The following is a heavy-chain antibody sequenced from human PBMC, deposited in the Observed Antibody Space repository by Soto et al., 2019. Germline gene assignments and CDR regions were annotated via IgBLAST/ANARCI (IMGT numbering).Heavy chain of an antibody. CDR1: GFTFSSYW. CDR3: AKGPYYYDRKADEAEYFQH. V-gene: IGHV3-7*03. Sequence: PGGSLRLSCAASGFTFSSYWMSWVRQAPGKGLEWVANIKQDGSENYYVYSMKGRITISRDNAKNSLHLQMNRLGAEATAEYYSAKGPYYYDRKADEAEYFQHWGQGTLVTVSS. D-gene: IGHD3-22*01. J-gene: IGHJ1*01. CDR2: IKQDGSEN.